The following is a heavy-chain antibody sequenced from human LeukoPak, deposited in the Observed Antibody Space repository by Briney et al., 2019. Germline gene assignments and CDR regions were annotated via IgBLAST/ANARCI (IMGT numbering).Heavy chain of an antibody. D-gene: IGHD1-26*01. CDR1: GFTFSNYG. J-gene: IGHJ4*02. CDR3: ARERPVGAGPFGF. CDR2: ISHDGSNK. Sequence: GGSLRLSCAASGFTFSNYGIHWVRQAPGKGLEWVAVISHDGSNKYYAGSVRGRSTISRDNAKNSLYLQMNSLRDEDTAVYFCARERPVGAGPFGFWGQGTLVTVSS. V-gene: IGHV3-30*03.